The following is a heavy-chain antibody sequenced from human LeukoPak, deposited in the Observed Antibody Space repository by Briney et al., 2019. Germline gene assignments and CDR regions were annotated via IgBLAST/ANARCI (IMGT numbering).Heavy chain of an antibody. CDR2: IYSDGST. J-gene: IGHJ4*02. Sequence: GGSLRLSCAASGFTVSSKYMSWVRQVPGKGLEWVSIIYSDGSTYYADSVKGRFTISRDNSKNTLYLQMNSLRAEDTAVYYCAKDLRSSADYFDYWGQGTLVTVSS. V-gene: IGHV3-66*02. CDR3: AKDLRSSADYFDY. CDR1: GFTVSSKY.